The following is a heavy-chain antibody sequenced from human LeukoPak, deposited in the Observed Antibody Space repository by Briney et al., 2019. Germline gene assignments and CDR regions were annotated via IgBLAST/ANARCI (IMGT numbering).Heavy chain of an antibody. CDR2: FDPEDGET. CDR3: ATHAAAVAGTFDY. D-gene: IGHD6-19*01. CDR1: GYTLTELS. V-gene: IGHV1-24*01. J-gene: IGHJ4*02. Sequence: ASVKVSCKVSGYTLTELSMHWVRQAPGKGLEWMGGFDPEDGETIYAQKFQGRVAMTEDTSTDTAYMELSSLRSEDTAVYYCATHAAAVAGTFDYWGQGTLVTVSS.